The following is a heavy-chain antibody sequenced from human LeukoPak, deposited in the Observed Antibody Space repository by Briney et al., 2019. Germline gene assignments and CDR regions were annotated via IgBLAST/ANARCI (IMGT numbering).Heavy chain of an antibody. J-gene: IGHJ4*02. D-gene: IGHD3-22*01. V-gene: IGHV4-59*11. CDR2: IHYSGST. Sequence: SETLSLTCTVSADSISSRYCSWIRQPPGKGLEWIGYIHYSGSTNYNPSLKSRVTISVDTSKKQFSLKLRSVTAADTAVYYYANLHYVSSGSNFDYWGQGTLVTVSP. CDR3: ANLHYVSSGSNFDY. CDR1: ADSISSRY.